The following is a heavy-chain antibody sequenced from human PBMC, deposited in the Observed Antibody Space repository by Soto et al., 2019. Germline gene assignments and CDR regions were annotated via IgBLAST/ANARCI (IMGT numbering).Heavy chain of an antibody. CDR3: ARVKGYYYGSGSYYNYYGMDV. Sequence: SETLSLTCAVYGGSFSGYYWSWIRQPPGKGLEWIGEINHSGSTNYNPSLKSRVTISVDTSKNQFSLKLSSVTAADTAVYYCARVKGYYYGSGSYYNYYGMDVWGQGTTVT. CDR2: INHSGST. CDR1: GGSFSGYY. D-gene: IGHD3-10*01. V-gene: IGHV4-34*01. J-gene: IGHJ6*02.